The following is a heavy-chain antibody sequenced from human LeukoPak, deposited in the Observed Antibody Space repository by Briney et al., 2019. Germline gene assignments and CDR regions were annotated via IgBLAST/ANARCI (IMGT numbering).Heavy chain of an antibody. CDR2: ISGSGGST. CDR1: GFTFSSYA. V-gene: IGHV3-23*01. CDR3: AKDLPLLWFGESPFDY. Sequence: GGSLRLSCTASGFTFSSYAMSWVRQAPGKGLEWVSAISGSGGSTYYADSVKGRVTISRDNSKNTLYLQMNSLRAEDTAVYYCAKDLPLLWFGESPFDYWGQGTLVTVSS. J-gene: IGHJ4*02. D-gene: IGHD3-10*01.